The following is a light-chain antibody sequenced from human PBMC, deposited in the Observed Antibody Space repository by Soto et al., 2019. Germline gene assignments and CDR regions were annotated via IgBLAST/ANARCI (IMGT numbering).Light chain of an antibody. J-gene: IGKJ3*01. CDR1: QSVSSSY. Sequence: EIVLTQSPGTLSLSPGERATLSCRASQSVSSSYLAWYQQKPGQAPRLLIYGASSRATGIPDRFSGGGSGTDFTLTISRLEPEEFAVYYCQQYGTSPFTFGPGTKVDIK. V-gene: IGKV3-20*01. CDR3: QQYGTSPFT. CDR2: GAS.